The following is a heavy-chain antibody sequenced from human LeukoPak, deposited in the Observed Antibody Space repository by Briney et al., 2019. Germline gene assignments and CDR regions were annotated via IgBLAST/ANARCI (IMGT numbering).Heavy chain of an antibody. V-gene: IGHV1-2*06. D-gene: IGHD3-22*01. CDR2: INPNSGGT. J-gene: IGHJ4*02. CDR3: ARAYYYDSSGYYYGY. CDR1: GYTFTGYY. Sequence: EASVKVSCKASGYTFTGYYMHWVRQAPGQGLEWMGRINPNSGGTNYAQKFQGRVTMTRDTSISTAYMELSRLRSDDTAAYYCARAYYYDSSGYYYGYWGQGTLVTVSS.